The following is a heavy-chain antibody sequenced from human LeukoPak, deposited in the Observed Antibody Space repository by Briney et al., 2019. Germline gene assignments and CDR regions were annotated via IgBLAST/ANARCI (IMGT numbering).Heavy chain of an antibody. Sequence: TSETLSLTCAVSGGSISSGGYSWSWIRQPPGKGLEWIGYIYHSGSTYYNPSLKSRVTISVDRSKNQFSLKLSSVTAADTAVYYCARGYTYNWNDLWSWFDPWGQGTLVTVSS. V-gene: IGHV4-30-2*01. J-gene: IGHJ5*02. D-gene: IGHD1-20*01. CDR3: ARGYTYNWNDLWSWFDP. CDR2: IYHSGST. CDR1: GGSISSGGYS.